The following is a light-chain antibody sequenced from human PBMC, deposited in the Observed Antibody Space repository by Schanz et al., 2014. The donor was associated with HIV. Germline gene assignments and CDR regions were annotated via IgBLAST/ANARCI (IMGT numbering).Light chain of an antibody. CDR1: SSNIQSNT. CDR2: SNN. J-gene: IGLJ3*02. Sequence: QSVLTQPPSASGTPGQRVTISCSGSSSNIQSNTVNWYQQLPGTAPKLLIYSNNQRPSGVPDRFSGSKSGNTASLTVSGLQAEDEADYHCSSYGGSNIPWVFGGGTKLTVL. CDR3: SSYGGSNIPWV. V-gene: IGLV1-44*01.